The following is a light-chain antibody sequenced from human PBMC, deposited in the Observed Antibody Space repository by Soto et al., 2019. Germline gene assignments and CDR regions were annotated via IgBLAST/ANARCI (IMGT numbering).Light chain of an antibody. CDR3: QQYNSYRWT. J-gene: IGKJ1*01. CDR1: QSISSW. V-gene: IGKV1-5*01. CDR2: DAS. Sequence: DIQMTQSPSTLSASVGDRVTITCRASQSISSWLAWYQQKPGKAPKLLIYDASSLESGIPSRFSGSGSGTEFTLTISSLQPDDFATYYCQQYNSYRWTFGQGTKV.